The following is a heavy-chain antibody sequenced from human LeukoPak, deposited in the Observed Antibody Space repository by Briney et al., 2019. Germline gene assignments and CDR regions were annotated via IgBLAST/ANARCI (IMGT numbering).Heavy chain of an antibody. Sequence: ASVTVSFKASGYTFTIYGISWVRQAPAQGREWMGWISAYNGNTNYAQKLQGRVTMTTDTSTSTAYMELRSLRSDDTAVYCCARCYGDLRFDPWGQGTLVTVSS. D-gene: IGHD4-17*01. CDR2: ISAYNGNT. CDR1: GYTFTIYG. CDR3: ARCYGDLRFDP. V-gene: IGHV1-18*01. J-gene: IGHJ5*02.